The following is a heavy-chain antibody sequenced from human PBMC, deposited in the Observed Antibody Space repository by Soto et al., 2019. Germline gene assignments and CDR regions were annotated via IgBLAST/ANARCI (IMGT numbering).Heavy chain of an antibody. V-gene: IGHV1-8*01. J-gene: IGHJ4*02. Sequence: QVQLVQSGAEVKKPGASVKVSCKASGYTFTSYDINWVRQATGQGLEWMGWMNPNSGNTGYAQKFQGRDTMTRNTSIITAYMELSSLRSEDTAVYYCARERSSGWYVDYWGQGTLVTVSS. D-gene: IGHD6-19*01. CDR1: GYTFTSYD. CDR3: ARERSSGWYVDY. CDR2: MNPNSGNT.